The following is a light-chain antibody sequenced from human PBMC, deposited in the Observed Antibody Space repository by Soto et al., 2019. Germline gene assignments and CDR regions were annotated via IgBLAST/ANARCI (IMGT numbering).Light chain of an antibody. CDR2: GAS. J-gene: IGKJ2*01. CDR1: ESVGSS. CDR3: QQYDTWPMYT. Sequence: EIVMTQSPVTLSVSPGERATLSCRASESVGSSLAWYQQKPGQAPRLLIYGASSRATGIPARFSGSGSGTEFTHTISSLQSEDFTVYYCQQYDTWPMYTFGQGTKLEIK. V-gene: IGKV3-15*01.